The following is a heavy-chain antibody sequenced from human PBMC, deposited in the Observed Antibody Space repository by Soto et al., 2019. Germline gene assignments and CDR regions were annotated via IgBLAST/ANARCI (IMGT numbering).Heavy chain of an antibody. CDR1: GFTFSSYW. Sequence: GGSLRLSCAASGFTFSSYWMSWVRQAPGKGLEWVANIKQRGSENSYVDSVKGRFTISRDNSKNTLYLQMNSLRAEDTAVYYCARLTTTETWGQGTLVTVSS. J-gene: IGHJ5*02. CDR2: IKQRGSEN. CDR3: ARLTTTET. V-gene: IGHV3-7*03. D-gene: IGHD4-17*01.